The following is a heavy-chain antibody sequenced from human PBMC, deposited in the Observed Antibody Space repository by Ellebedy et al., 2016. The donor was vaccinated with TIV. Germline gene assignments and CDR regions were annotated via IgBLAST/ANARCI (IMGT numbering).Heavy chain of an antibody. CDR3: ARISQFSNDNF. Sequence: AASVKVSCKASGYTFTAYAMTWVRQAPGQGLDWMGWINTGTGNPTYAQDFTGRFVFSLDTSVNTAYLQINSLKAEDTAVYYCARISQFSNDNFWGQGTLVTVSS. V-gene: IGHV7-4-1*02. CDR2: INTGTGNP. D-gene: IGHD3-9*01. J-gene: IGHJ4*02. CDR1: GYTFTAYA.